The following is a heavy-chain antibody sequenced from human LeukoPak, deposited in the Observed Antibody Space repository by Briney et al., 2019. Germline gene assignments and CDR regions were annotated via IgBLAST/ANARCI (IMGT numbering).Heavy chain of an antibody. CDR1: GFIFSSDG. CDR2: ISNDGSKK. CDR3: AKDRYSYAFEYSDS. D-gene: IGHD5-18*01. V-gene: IGHV3-30*18. J-gene: IGHJ4*02. Sequence: GGSLRLSCAASGFIFSSDGMHWVRQAPGKGLDWVAVISNDGSKKYYADSVKGRFTISRDNSKNTLSLQVSSLRTEDTAVYYCAKDRYSYAFEYSDSWGQGTLVTVSS.